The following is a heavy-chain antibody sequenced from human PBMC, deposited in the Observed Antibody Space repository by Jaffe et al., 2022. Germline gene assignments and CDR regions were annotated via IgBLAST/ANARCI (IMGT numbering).Heavy chain of an antibody. D-gene: IGHD2-15*01. CDR3: ARGPWVGGGCDFDY. Sequence: QVQLVQSGAEVKRPGASVKVSCKASGYTFTTYYMHWVRQAPGQGLEWLGIISPSGDSITYAQRFQDRITMTRDTSTSTVYMELSSLTSEDTAIYYCARGPWVGGGCDFDYWGQGSLVIVSS. CDR1: GYTFTTYY. CDR2: ISPSGDSI. V-gene: IGHV1-46*01. J-gene: IGHJ4*02.